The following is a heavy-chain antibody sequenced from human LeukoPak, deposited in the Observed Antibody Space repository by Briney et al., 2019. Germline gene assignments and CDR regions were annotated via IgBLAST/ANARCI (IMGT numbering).Heavy chain of an antibody. CDR1: GFTFDDYD. J-gene: IGHJ4*02. Sequence: GGSLRLSCAASGFTFDDYDINWVRQVPGKGLEWVSGINWNGGSTGYVDSVKGRFTISRDNAKNSLYLQMNSLRAEDTALYYCARDWFTRLGELSPDRAFDYWGQGTLVTVSS. D-gene: IGHD3-16*02. CDR2: INWNGGST. V-gene: IGHV3-20*04. CDR3: ARDWFTRLGELSPDRAFDY.